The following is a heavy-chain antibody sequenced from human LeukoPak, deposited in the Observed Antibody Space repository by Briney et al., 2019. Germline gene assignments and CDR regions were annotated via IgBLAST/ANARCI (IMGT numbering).Heavy chain of an antibody. D-gene: IGHD2-15*01. V-gene: IGHV3-23*01. CDR3: ARGWTQDAFDI. CDR1: RFTFSICA. Sequence: GGSLRLSCAASRFTFSICAMTWVRQAPGKGLEWVSTISGGSGNTHYADSVKGRFTISRDNSKNTLYLQMNSLRAEDTAVYYCARGWTQDAFDIWGQGTMVTVSS. J-gene: IGHJ3*02. CDR2: ISGGSGNT.